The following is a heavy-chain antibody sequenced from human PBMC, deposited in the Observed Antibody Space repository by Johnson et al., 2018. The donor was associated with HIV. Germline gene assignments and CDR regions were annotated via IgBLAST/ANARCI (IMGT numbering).Heavy chain of an antibody. J-gene: IGHJ3*02. CDR2: ISYDGSHK. CDR3: ARFDEGWTAFDI. CDR1: GFTFSSYA. V-gene: IGHV3-30*04. Sequence: QVQLVESGGGLVQPGGSLRLSCAASGFTFSSYAMHWVRQAPGKGLEWVAVISYDGSHKYYADSVKGRFTISRDNSKNTLYLQMNSLRAEDTAVYYCARFDEGWTAFDIWGQGTMVTVSS. D-gene: IGHD2-15*01.